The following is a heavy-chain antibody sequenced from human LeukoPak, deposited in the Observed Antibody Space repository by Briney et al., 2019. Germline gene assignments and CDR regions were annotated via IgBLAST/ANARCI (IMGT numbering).Heavy chain of an antibody. Sequence: PSETLSLTCAVSGYSISSGYYWGWIRPPPGKGLEWIGSIYHSGSTYYNPSLKSRVTITVDTSKNQFSLKLSSVTAADTAVYYCARHRVWKGYYFDYWGQGTLATVSS. V-gene: IGHV4-38-2*01. CDR1: GYSISSGYY. D-gene: IGHD3-16*01. CDR3: ARHRVWKGYYFDY. J-gene: IGHJ4*02. CDR2: IYHSGST.